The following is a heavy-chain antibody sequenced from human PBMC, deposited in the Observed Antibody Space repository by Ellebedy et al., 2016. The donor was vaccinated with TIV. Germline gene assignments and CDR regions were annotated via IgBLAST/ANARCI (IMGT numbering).Heavy chain of an antibody. D-gene: IGHD6-6*01. Sequence: ASVKVSXXASGYTFTNYGVTWVRQAPGQGLEWMGWFSAYNDNTNYAQKLQGRITMTRDISTSTAYMELRSLRSDDTAVYYCARWDYSSSPDHWGQGTLVTVSS. CDR3: ARWDYSSSPDH. V-gene: IGHV1-18*01. CDR2: FSAYNDNT. J-gene: IGHJ5*02. CDR1: GYTFTNYG.